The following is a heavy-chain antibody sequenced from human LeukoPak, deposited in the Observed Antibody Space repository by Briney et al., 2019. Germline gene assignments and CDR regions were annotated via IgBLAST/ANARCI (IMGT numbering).Heavy chain of an antibody. V-gene: IGHV1-46*01. Sequence: ASVELSCKAFGSTFTSNYMHWVRHAPGQGLEWMGIINPSGGSTSYAQKFQGRVTMTRDMSTSTVYMELSSLRSEDTAVYYCASRHDSSGYYYVRPPFDYWGQGTLVTVSS. CDR1: GSTFTSNY. CDR2: INPSGGST. CDR3: ASRHDSSGYYYVRPPFDY. J-gene: IGHJ4*02. D-gene: IGHD3-22*01.